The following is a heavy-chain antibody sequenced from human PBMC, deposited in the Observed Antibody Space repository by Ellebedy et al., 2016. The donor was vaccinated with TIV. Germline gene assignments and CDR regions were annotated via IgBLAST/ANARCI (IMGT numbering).Heavy chain of an antibody. CDR1: GFTFSSHW. J-gene: IGHJ4*02. Sequence: GESLKISXAASGFTFSSHWMSWVRQAPGKGLEWVANIKLDGSDKYYVDSAKGRFTISRDNAENSLYLQMNSLRAEDTAVYYCVRGGGSFDYWGQGTLVTVSS. D-gene: IGHD1-26*01. CDR3: VRGGGSFDY. CDR2: IKLDGSDK. V-gene: IGHV3-7*03.